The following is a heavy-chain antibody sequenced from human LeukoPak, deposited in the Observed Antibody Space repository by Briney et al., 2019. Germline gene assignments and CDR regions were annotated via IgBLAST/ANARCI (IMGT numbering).Heavy chain of an antibody. CDR3: ARGLGYSGYGSWFDP. Sequence: SETLSLTCAVYGGSFSGYYWSWIRQPPGKGLEWIGEINHSGSTNYNPSLKSRVTISVDTSKNQFSLKLSSVTAADTAVYYCARGLGYSGYGSWFDPRGQGTLVTVSS. D-gene: IGHD5-12*01. J-gene: IGHJ5*02. CDR1: GGSFSGYY. CDR2: INHSGST. V-gene: IGHV4-34*01.